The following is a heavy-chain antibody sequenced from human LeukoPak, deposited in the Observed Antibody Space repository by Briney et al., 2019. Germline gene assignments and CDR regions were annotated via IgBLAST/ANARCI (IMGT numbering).Heavy chain of an antibody. J-gene: IGHJ6*02. V-gene: IGHV1-46*01. D-gene: IGHD2-8*01. CDR3: AREDVVLVDAVRYYYYGMDV. CDR2: INPSGGST. CDR1: GYNFISYY. Sequence: ASVKVSCKASGYNFISYYMHWVRQAPGQGLEWMGIINPSGGSTSYAQKFQDRVTMTRDTSTSTVYMELSGLKSEDTAVYYCAREDVVLVDAVRYYYYGMDVWGQGTTVTVSS.